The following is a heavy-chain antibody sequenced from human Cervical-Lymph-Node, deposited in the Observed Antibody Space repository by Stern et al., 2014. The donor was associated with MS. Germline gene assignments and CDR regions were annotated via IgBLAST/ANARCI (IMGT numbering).Heavy chain of an antibody. Sequence: VQLVESGGGLVQPGGSLRLSCAASGFTFSSYAMSWVPQAQGKGLEWVSTISGDGVRTFYADFVRGRFTISRDNSKNTLYLQVNNLRAEDTAVYFCAKAGAAAGYFDYWGQGTLVTVSS. CDR2: ISGDGVRT. CDR1: GFTFSSYA. V-gene: IGHV3-23*04. D-gene: IGHD6-13*01. CDR3: AKAGAAAGYFDY. J-gene: IGHJ4*02.